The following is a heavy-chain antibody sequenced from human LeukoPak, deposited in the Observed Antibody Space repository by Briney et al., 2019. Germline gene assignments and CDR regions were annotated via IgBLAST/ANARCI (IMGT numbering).Heavy chain of an antibody. J-gene: IGHJ3*01. Sequence: GGSLRLSCAASGIIFSDVGMHWVRQAPVKGLEWMAIIWYDGSNKYYADSVKGRFTISRDNSQNTMYLQMNSLRAEDSAVYYCAKATCSGASCFSNSRDAFDVWGQGTMVTVSS. V-gene: IGHV3-33*06. D-gene: IGHD2-15*01. CDR1: GIIFSDVG. CDR3: AKATCSGASCFSNSRDAFDV. CDR2: IWYDGSNK.